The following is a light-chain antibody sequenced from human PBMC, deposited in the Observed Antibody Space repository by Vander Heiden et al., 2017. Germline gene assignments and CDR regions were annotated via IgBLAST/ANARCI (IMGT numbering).Light chain of an antibody. CDR1: SSDVGGYNF. Sequence: QSALTQPAPVSGSPGQSITVSCTGSSSDVGGYNFVSWYQQHPGKAPKLMMFDVSSRPSGIPDRFSGSKSGNTASLTISGLQAEDEGDYYCSSYTSTTTLILFGSGTKVTVL. CDR2: DVS. J-gene: IGLJ1*01. CDR3: SSYTSTTTLIL. V-gene: IGLV2-14*01.